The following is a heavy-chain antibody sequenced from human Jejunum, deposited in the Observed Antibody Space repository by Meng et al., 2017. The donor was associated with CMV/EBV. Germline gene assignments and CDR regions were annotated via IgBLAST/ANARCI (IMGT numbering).Heavy chain of an antibody. J-gene: IGHJ3*02. CDR2: IYIGSST. D-gene: IGHD1-26*01. CDR3: ARFSIVRTTNAFDI. Sequence: SGFTVSSDYMRWVRQAPGKGLEWVSSIYIGSSTDYADSVKGRFTISRDNPNNTLNLQMNNLRAEDTALYYCARFSIVRTTNAFDIWGQGTMVTVSS. CDR1: GFTVSSDY. V-gene: IGHV3-53*01.